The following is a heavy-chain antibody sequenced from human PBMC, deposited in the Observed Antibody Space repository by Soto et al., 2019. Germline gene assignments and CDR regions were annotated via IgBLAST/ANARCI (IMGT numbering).Heavy chain of an antibody. J-gene: IGHJ3*02. CDR3: ARDVISSNAFDI. CDR1: GCTFTSYA. CDR2: IIPILGIA. V-gene: IGHV1-69*04. Sequence: SVKVSCKASGCTFTSYAISWVRQAPGQGLEWMGRIIPILGIANYAQKFQGRVTITADKSTSTAYMELSSLRSEDTAVYYCARDVISSNAFDIWGQGTMVTVSS. D-gene: IGHD6-6*01.